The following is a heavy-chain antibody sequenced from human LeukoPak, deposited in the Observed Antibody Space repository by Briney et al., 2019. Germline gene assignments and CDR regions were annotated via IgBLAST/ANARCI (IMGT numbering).Heavy chain of an antibody. CDR2: IYSTGST. CDR1: GGSISSYY. CDR3: TRTRDSGTSDI. J-gene: IGHJ3*02. Sequence: PSETLSLTCTVSGGSISSYYWSWIRQPAGEGLEWIGHIYSTGSTNYNPSLKSRVTISVDMSKNQFSLKLSSVTAADTAVYYCTRTRDSGTSDIWGQGTMVTASS. D-gene: IGHD3-10*01. V-gene: IGHV4-4*07.